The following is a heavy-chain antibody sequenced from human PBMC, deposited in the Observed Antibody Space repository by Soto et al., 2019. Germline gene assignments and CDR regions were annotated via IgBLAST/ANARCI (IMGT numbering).Heavy chain of an antibody. D-gene: IGHD2-15*01. Sequence: QVQLVESGGGLVKPGGSLRLSCAASGFTFSDYYMSWIRQAPGKGLEWVSYISSSGSTIYYADSVKGRFTISRDNAKNSLYLQMNSLRAEDTAVYYCARFGYCSGGSCYLDYYYYYIDVWGKGTTVTVSS. CDR1: GFTFSDYY. V-gene: IGHV3-11*01. CDR3: ARFGYCSGGSCYLDYYYYYIDV. J-gene: IGHJ6*03. CDR2: ISSSGSTI.